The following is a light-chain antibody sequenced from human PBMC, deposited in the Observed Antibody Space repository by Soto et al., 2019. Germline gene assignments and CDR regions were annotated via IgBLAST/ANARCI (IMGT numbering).Light chain of an antibody. CDR2: GAS. J-gene: IGKJ2*01. CDR1: QSVSSSY. Sequence: EIVLTQSPGPLSLSPGERATLSCRASQSVSSSYLAWYQQKPGQAPRLLLYGASSRLTGIPGRISGSGSGTVFTRTISRLEAEDFAVEFCEQYGNSPPHPFGHGTQVEIK. CDR3: EQYGNSPPHP. V-gene: IGKV3-20*01.